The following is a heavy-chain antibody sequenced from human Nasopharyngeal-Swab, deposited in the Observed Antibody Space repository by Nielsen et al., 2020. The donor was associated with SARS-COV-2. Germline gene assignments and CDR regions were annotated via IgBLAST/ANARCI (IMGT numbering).Heavy chain of an antibody. J-gene: IGHJ4*02. CDR2: INPSGGST. V-gene: IGHV1-46*01. Sequence: ASVKVSCKASGYTFTSYYMHWVRQAPGQGLEWMGIINPSGGSTSYAQKFQGRVTMTRATSTSTVYMELSSLRSEDTAVYYCARDESVIGSGWSYFDYWGQGTLVTVSS. D-gene: IGHD6-19*01. CDR1: GYTFTSYY. CDR3: ARDESVIGSGWSYFDY.